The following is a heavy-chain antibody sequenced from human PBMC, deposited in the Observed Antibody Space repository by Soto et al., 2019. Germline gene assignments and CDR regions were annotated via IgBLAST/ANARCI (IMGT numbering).Heavy chain of an antibody. CDR3: ARGAGDGSGRDGMDV. CDR1: GDSISNYY. J-gene: IGHJ6*02. V-gene: IGHV4-59*01. Sequence: SETLSLTCTVSGDSISNYYWTWIRQPPGKGLEWIGCFYNSGNTNYNPSLKSRVTISVDTSNNQFSLRVNSVTAADTAVYYCARGAGDGSGRDGMDVWGQGTTVTVSS. CDR2: FYNSGNT. D-gene: IGHD3-10*01.